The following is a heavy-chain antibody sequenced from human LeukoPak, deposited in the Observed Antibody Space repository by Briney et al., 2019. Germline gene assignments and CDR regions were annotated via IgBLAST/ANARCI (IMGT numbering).Heavy chain of an antibody. CDR3: AGSWSPYDAFDI. J-gene: IGHJ3*02. V-gene: IGHV3-7*01. Sequence: PGGSLRLSCAASEFTFSSYWMIWVRQAPGKGLERVANINQDGSKKYYVDSVKGRFTISRDNAKNSLYLQMNSLRAEDTAVYYCAGSWSPYDAFDIWGQGTMVTVSS. CDR2: INQDGSKK. CDR1: EFTFSSYW. D-gene: IGHD6-13*01.